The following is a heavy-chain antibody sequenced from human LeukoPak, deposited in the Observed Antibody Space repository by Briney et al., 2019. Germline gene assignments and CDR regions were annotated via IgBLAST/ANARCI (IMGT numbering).Heavy chain of an antibody. D-gene: IGHD1-26*01. CDR1: GFTFSSYA. CDR2: ISGSGGST. J-gene: IGHJ4*02. V-gene: IGHV3-23*01. CDR3: ARVLDQYSGWYYGEFEY. Sequence: QSGGSLRLSCAASGFTFSSYAMSWVRQAPGKGLEWVSAISGSGGSTYYADSVKGRFTISRDNSKNTLYLQMNSLRVEDTAVYSCARVLDQYSGWYYGEFEYWGQGTLVTVPS.